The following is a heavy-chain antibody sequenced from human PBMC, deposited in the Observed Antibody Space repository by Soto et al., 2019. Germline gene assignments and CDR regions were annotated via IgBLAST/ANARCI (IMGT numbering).Heavy chain of an antibody. CDR2: ISYDGSSN. CDR1: GFIFSSYG. Sequence: QVQLVESGGGVVQPGRSLRLSCAASGFIFSSYGMHWVRQAPGKGLEWVAAISYDGSSNYYADSLKGRFTISRDNSKNTLYLQMNSLKAEDTAVYYCVKGLLTTYYSSFDIWGQGTMVTASS. D-gene: IGHD3-10*01. V-gene: IGHV3-30*18. J-gene: IGHJ3*02. CDR3: VKGLLTTYYSSFDI.